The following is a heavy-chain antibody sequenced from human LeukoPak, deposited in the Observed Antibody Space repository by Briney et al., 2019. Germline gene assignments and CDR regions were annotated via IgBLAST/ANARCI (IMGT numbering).Heavy chain of an antibody. Sequence: GGSLRLSCAASGFTFSSYGMHWVRQAPGKGLEGVAFIRYDGSNKYYADSVKGRFTISRDNSKNTLYLQMNSLRAEDTAVYYCASRMVYAPHNWFDPWGQGTLVTVSS. J-gene: IGHJ5*02. V-gene: IGHV3-30*02. D-gene: IGHD2-8*01. CDR2: IRYDGSNK. CDR3: ASRMVYAPHNWFDP. CDR1: GFTFSSYG.